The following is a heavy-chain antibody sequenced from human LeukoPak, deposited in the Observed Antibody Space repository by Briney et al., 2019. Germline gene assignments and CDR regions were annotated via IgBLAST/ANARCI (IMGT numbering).Heavy chain of an antibody. J-gene: IGHJ4*02. CDR3: ARDRGYYDSSGYYTPHFDY. Sequence: SETLSLTCTVSGGSISSGSYYWSWIRQPAGKGLEWIGRIYTSGSTNYNPSLKSRVTISVDTSKNQFSLKLSSVTAADTAVYYCARDRGYYDSSGYYTPHFDYWGQGTLVTVSS. CDR2: IYTSGST. CDR1: GGSISSGSYY. V-gene: IGHV4-61*02. D-gene: IGHD3-22*01.